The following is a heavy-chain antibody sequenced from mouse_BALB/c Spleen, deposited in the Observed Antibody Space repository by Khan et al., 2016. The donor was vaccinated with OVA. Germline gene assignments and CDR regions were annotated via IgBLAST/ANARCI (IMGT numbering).Heavy chain of an antibody. CDR2: INPSTAYT. CDR1: GYNFINYW. V-gene: IGHV1-7*01. J-gene: IGHJ2*01. CDR3: ARRGLRWYFDY. Sequence: QVQLQQSGAELAKPGASVKLSCKASGYNFINYWILWVKQRPGQGLEWIGYINPSTAYTEYNQNFKDKATLTADKSSRTAYMQLSSLTSEDSAVYYCARRGLRWYFDYWGQGTMLTVSS. D-gene: IGHD1-1*01.